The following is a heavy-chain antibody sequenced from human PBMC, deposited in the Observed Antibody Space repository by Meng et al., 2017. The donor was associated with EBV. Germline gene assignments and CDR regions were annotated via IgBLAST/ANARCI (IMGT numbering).Heavy chain of an antibody. D-gene: IGHD6-13*01. CDR2: IIPIFGTA. CDR1: GGTFSSYD. V-gene: IGHV1-69*06. Sequence: QVQLVQSGAEVKKPGSSVKVSCKASGGTFSSYDISWVRQAPGQGLEWMGGIIPIFGTANYAQKFQGRVTITADKSTSTAYMELSGLRSEDTAVYYCARAEIAAAGRLDYWGQGTLVTVSS. CDR3: ARAEIAAAGRLDY. J-gene: IGHJ4*02.